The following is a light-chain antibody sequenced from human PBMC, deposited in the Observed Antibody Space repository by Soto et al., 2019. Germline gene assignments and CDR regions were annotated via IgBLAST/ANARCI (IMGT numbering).Light chain of an antibody. CDR2: LNSDGSH. CDR1: SGHSSYA. Sequence: QPVLTQSPSASASLGASVKLTCTLSSGHSSYAIAWHQQQPEKGPRYLMKLNSDGSHSKGDGIPDRFSGSSSGAERYLTISSRQSEDEADYYCQTWVTGIQVFGGGTKLTV. CDR3: QTWVTGIQV. J-gene: IGLJ2*01. V-gene: IGLV4-69*01.